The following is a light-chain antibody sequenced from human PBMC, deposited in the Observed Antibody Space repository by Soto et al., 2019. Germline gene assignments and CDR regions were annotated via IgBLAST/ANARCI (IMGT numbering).Light chain of an antibody. CDR1: SSNIGTKT. CDR3: AAWDDSLYGVV. CDR2: SNN. J-gene: IGLJ2*01. V-gene: IGLV1-44*01. Sequence: QCVLTQPPSASGTPGQRVTISCSGSSSNIGTKTVNWYQQLPGTAPKLLIYSNNQRPSGVPHRFSGSKSGTSASLAITGLQSEDEGNFYCAAWDDSLYGVVFGGGTKLTVL.